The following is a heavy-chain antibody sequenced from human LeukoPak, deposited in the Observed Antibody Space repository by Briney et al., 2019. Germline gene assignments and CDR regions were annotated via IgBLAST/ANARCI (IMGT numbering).Heavy chain of an antibody. D-gene: IGHD3-10*01. V-gene: IGHV4-59*01. CDR3: AKDDASGRFQH. J-gene: IGHJ1*01. CDR1: GGSISSYY. Sequence: SETLSLTCTVSGGSISSYYWSWIRQPPGKGLEWIGYIYYSGSANYNPSLKSRVTISVDTSKNQFSLKLSSVTAADTAVYYCAKDDASGRFQHWGRGTLVTVSS. CDR2: IYYSGSA.